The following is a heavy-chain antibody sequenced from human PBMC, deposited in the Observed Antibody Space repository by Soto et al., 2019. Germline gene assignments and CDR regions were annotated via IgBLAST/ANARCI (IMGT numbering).Heavy chain of an antibody. Sequence: QVQLVQSGAEVKKPGASVKVSCKASGYTFTSYGISWVRQAPGQGLEWMGWINAYNGNTNHAQKPXGRATMTTDTSTRTADGELRSLSSDATAVYSCARVLPPFDPWGQGTLVTVSS. CDR3: ARVLPPFDP. J-gene: IGHJ5*02. CDR1: GYTFTSYG. CDR2: INAYNGNT. V-gene: IGHV1-18*01.